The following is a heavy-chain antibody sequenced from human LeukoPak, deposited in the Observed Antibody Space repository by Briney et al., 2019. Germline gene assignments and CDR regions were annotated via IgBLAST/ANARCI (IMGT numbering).Heavy chain of an antibody. Sequence: ASVKVSCKASGYTFTSYDINWVRQATGQGLEWMGWMNPNSGNTGYAQKLQGRVTMTRNTSISTAYMELSSLRSEDTAVYYCARVITGTWDNWFDPWGQGTLVTVSS. CDR3: ARVITGTWDNWFDP. D-gene: IGHD1/OR15-1a*01. CDR1: GYTFTSYD. J-gene: IGHJ5*02. CDR2: MNPNSGNT. V-gene: IGHV1-8*01.